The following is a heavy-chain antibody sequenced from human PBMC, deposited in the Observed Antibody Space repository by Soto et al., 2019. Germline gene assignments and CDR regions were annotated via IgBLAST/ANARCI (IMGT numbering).Heavy chain of an antibody. CDR2: MNPNSGNT. D-gene: IGHD3-22*01. CDR1: GYTFTSYD. Sequence: ASVKVSCKXSGYTFTSYDINWVRQATGQGLEWMGWMNPNSGNTGYAQKFQGRVTMTRNTSISTAYMELSSLRSEDTAVYYCARGNQPYYYDSSGYDYWGQGTLVTVSS. V-gene: IGHV1-8*01. CDR3: ARGNQPYYYDSSGYDY. J-gene: IGHJ4*02.